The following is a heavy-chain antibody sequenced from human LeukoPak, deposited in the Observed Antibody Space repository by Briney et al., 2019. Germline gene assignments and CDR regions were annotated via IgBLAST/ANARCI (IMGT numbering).Heavy chain of an antibody. CDR2: ISGSGDDP. V-gene: IGHV3-23*01. J-gene: IGHJ5*02. Sequence: GGSLRLSCAASGFTFSSHWMHWVRQAPGKGLVWVSSISGSGDDPSYADSVKGRFTISRDNSRNTLYLQMNSLRAEDTAVYYCAKQFVDIWGQGTLVTVSS. D-gene: IGHD5-24*01. CDR1: GFTFSSHW. CDR3: AKQFVDI.